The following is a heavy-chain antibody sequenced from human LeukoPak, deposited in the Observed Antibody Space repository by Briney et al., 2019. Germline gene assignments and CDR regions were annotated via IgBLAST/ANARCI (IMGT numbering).Heavy chain of an antibody. CDR2: IYTSGST. CDR3: ARGGAARPYFDY. V-gene: IGHV4-61*02. CDR1: GGSISSGSYY. J-gene: IGHJ4*02. D-gene: IGHD6-6*01. Sequence: SETLSLTCTVSGGSISSGSYYWSWIRQPAGKGLEWIGRIYTSGSTNYSPSLKSRVTISVDTSKNQFSLKLSSVTAADTAVYYCARGGAARPYFDYWGRGTLVTVSS.